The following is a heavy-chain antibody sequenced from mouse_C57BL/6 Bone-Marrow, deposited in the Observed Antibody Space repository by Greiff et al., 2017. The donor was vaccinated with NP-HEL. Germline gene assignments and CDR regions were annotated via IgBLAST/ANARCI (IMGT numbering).Heavy chain of an antibody. D-gene: IGHD1-1*01. CDR2: IYPGDGDT. J-gene: IGHJ2*01. V-gene: IGHV1-82*01. CDR3: ARDYGSSYRGFDY. CDR1: GYAFSSSW. Sequence: VQLQQSGPELVKPGASVKISCKASGYAFSSSWMNWVKQRPGKGLEWIGRIYPGDGDTNYNGKFKGKATLTADKSSSTAYMQLSSLTSEDSAVYFCARDYGSSYRGFDYWGQGTTLTVSS.